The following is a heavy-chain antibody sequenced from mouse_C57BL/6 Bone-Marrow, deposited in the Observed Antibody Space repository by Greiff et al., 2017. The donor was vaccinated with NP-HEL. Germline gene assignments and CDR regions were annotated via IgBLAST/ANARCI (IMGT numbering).Heavy chain of an antibody. CDR1: GFTFSDYY. CDR3: ARVYYGNFRYFDV. D-gene: IGHD2-1*01. V-gene: IGHV5-16*01. J-gene: IGHJ1*03. CDR2: INYDGSST. Sequence: EVKLVESEGGLVQPGSSMKLSCTASGFTFSDYYMAWVRQVPEKGLEWVANINYDGSSTYYLDSLKSRFIISRDNAKNILYLQMSSLKSEDTATYYCARVYYGNFRYFDVWGTGTTVTVSS.